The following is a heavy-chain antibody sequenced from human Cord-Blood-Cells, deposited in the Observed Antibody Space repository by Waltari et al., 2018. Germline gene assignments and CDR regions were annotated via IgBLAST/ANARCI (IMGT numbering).Heavy chain of an antibody. D-gene: IGHD1-1*01. J-gene: IGHJ5*02. V-gene: IGHV1-24*01. CDR3: ATGNGGGWNWFDP. CDR1: GYTLTELS. CDR2: VDPEECET. Sequence: QVQLVQSGAEVKKPGASVKVSCKVSGYTLTELSMHWVRQAPGKGLEWMGGVDPEECETIYAQKFQGRVTMTEDTSTDTAYMELSSLGAEDTAVYYCATGNGGGWNWFDPWGQGTLVTVSS.